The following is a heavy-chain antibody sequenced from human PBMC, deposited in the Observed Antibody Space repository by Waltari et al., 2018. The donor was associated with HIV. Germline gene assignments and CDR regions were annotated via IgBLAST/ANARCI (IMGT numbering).Heavy chain of an antibody. V-gene: IGHV3-23*01. CDR1: GFTFCRSA. CDR3: ARALWDISGLHYFDS. J-gene: IGHJ4*02. D-gene: IGHD6-19*01. Sequence: EVQLLESGGGLVQQGGSLRLSCAASGFTFCRSAMTWVRQAPGKGLEWVSGITGSGGTSYLADSVKGRFTLSTDRSKNTLYLHMSSLKAEDTAVYYCARALWDISGLHYFDSWGQGTLVTVSS. CDR2: ITGSGGTS.